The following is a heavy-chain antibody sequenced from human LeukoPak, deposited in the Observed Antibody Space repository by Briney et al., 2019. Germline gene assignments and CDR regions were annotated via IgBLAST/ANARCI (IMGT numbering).Heavy chain of an antibody. Sequence: GGTLRLSCAASGFTFSTYWMAWVRRAPGKGLEWVANIKGDESAKHQADSVKGRFTISRDNLQNSVYLQMSSLRGEDTAVYYCARDVVGSLDYWGQGTLVTV. CDR3: ARDVVGSLDY. J-gene: IGHJ4*02. V-gene: IGHV3-7*01. CDR2: IKGDESAK. D-gene: IGHD1-26*01. CDR1: GFTFSTYW.